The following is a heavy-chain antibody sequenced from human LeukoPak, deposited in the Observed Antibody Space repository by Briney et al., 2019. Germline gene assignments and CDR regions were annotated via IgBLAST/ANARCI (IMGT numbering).Heavy chain of an antibody. CDR1: GFTFSSYA. D-gene: IGHD3-22*01. J-gene: IGHJ2*01. CDR3: VKDTGGYYDSSGYPYWYFDL. Sequence: GGSLRLSCSASGFTFSSYAMHWVRQAPGKGLEYVSAISSNGGSTYYEDSVKGRFTITRDNSKKPLYLQMSSLRAEDPAVYYCVKDTGGYYDSSGYPYWYFDLWGRGTLVTVSS. CDR2: ISSNGGST. V-gene: IGHV3-64D*09.